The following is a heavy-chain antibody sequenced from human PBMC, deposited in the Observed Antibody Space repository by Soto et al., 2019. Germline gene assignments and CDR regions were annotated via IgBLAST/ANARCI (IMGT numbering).Heavy chain of an antibody. J-gene: IGHJ5*02. CDR1: GGSINSGGFY. CDR3: ARDQLSSGLYVWFDP. V-gene: IGHV4-61*08. D-gene: IGHD6-25*01. Sequence: SETLSLTCTVSGGSINSGGFYWSWIRQPPGKGLEWIGYIYYDGSTSYNPSLRSRVTISVDTSKNQFSLILSSVTSADTAVYYCARDQLSSGLYVWFDPWGQGTLVTVSS. CDR2: IYYDGST.